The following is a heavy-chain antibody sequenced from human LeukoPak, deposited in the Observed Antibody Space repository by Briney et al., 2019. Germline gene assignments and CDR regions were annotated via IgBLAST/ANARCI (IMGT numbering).Heavy chain of an antibody. CDR1: GGSITNSY. CDR3: ARDPLSTNDFDI. D-gene: IGHD1-1*01. Sequence: SETLSLTCTVSGGSITNSYWNWIRQSPGKGLEWIGYINYSGSTNYNPSLKSRVTISVDTSKNQFSLKLSSVAAADTAVYFCARDPLSTNDFDIWGQGTMVTVSS. CDR2: INYSGST. V-gene: IGHV4-59*01. J-gene: IGHJ3*02.